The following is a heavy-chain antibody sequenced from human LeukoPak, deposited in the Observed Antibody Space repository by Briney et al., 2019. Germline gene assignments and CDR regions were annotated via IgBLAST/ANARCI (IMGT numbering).Heavy chain of an antibody. Sequence: GGSLRLSCAASGFTFSSYTMSWVCQAPGKGLEWVSAISGSGGSTYYADSVKGRFTISRDNSKNTLYLQMNSLRAEDTAVYYGAKEGSLEVTGFGETDAFDIWGQGTMVTVSS. V-gene: IGHV3-23*01. CDR1: GFTFSSYT. CDR2: ISGSGGST. D-gene: IGHD3-10*01. J-gene: IGHJ3*02. CDR3: AKEGSLEVTGFGETDAFDI.